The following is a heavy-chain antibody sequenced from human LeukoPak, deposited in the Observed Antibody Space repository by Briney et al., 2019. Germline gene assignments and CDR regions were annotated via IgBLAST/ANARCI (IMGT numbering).Heavy chain of an antibody. CDR2: INPNSGGT. Sequence: ASVKVSCKASGYIFTGYYMHWVRQAPGQGLEWMGWINPNSGGTNYAQKFQGWVTMTRDTSISTAYMELSRLRSDDTAVYYCARDRSVVVPAAMPGYYYYGMDVWGKGTTVTVSS. D-gene: IGHD2-2*01. V-gene: IGHV1-2*04. CDR1: GYIFTGYY. J-gene: IGHJ6*04. CDR3: ARDRSVVVPAAMPGYYYYGMDV.